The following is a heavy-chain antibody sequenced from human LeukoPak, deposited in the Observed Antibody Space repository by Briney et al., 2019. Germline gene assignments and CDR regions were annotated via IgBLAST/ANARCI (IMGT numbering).Heavy chain of an antibody. CDR2: IYPRDGST. V-gene: IGHV1-46*01. CDR1: GYTFTSNY. J-gene: IGHJ4*02. CDR3: ARLKYCTNGVCYAGFDY. Sequence: ASVKVSCKASGYTFTSNYIHWVRQAPGQGLEWMGMIYPRDGSTSYAQMFQGRVTITRDTSADTAYMELSSLRSEDTAVYYCARLKYCTNGVCYAGFDYWGQGTLVTVSS. D-gene: IGHD2-8*01.